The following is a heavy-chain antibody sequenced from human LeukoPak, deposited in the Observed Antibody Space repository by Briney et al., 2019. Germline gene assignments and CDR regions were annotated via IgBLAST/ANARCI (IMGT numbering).Heavy chain of an antibody. D-gene: IGHD6-19*01. CDR3: SGSGWIDY. CDR2: ISNDGGNK. CDR1: GFTFSSYG. Sequence: GGSLRLSCAASGFTFSSYGMHWVRQAPDKGPEWVAVISNDGGNKYYAGSVKGRFTISRDNAKNTVYLQMNSLRAEDTAVYYCSGSGWIDYWGQGTLVTVSS. V-gene: IGHV3-30*03. J-gene: IGHJ4*02.